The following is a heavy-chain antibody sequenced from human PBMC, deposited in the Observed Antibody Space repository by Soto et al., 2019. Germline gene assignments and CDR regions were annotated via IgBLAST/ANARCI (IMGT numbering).Heavy chain of an antibody. CDR2: IKQDGSEK. D-gene: IGHD4-17*01. V-gene: IGHV3-7*01. J-gene: IGHJ4*02. Sequence: EVQLVESGGGLVQPGGSLRLSCAASGFTFSSYWMSWVRQAPGKGLEWVANIKQDGSEKYYVDSVKGRFTISRDNAKNSLYLQMNSQRAEDTAVYYCAREGREMTTVTTFDYWGQGTLVTVSS. CDR1: GFTFSSYW. CDR3: AREGREMTTVTTFDY.